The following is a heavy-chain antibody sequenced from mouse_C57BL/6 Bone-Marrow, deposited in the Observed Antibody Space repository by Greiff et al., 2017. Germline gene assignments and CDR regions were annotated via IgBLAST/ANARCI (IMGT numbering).Heavy chain of an antibody. Sequence: EVKLMESGAELVRPGASVKLSCTASGFNIKDDYMHWVQQRPEQGLEWIGWIDPENGDTEYASKFQGKATITADTSSNTAYLQLSSLTSEDTAVYYCTTYDYDGGYAMDYWGQGTSVTVSS. CDR3: TTYDYDGGYAMDY. CDR2: IDPENGDT. V-gene: IGHV14-4*01. CDR1: GFNIKDDY. D-gene: IGHD2-4*01. J-gene: IGHJ4*01.